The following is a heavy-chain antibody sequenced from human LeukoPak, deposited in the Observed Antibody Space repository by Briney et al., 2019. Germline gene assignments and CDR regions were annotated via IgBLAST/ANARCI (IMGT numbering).Heavy chain of an antibody. CDR1: GGSIDNYY. J-gene: IGHJ4*02. V-gene: IGHV4-59*01. CDR3: ARFSAANSGWFDY. CDR2: IYYSGST. Sequence: SETLSLICTVSGGSIDNYYWSWIRQPPGKGLEWIGYIYYSGSTNYNPSLKSRVTISVDTSKNQFSLKLSSVTAADTAVHYCARFSAANSGWFDYWGQGTQVTVSS. D-gene: IGHD6-13*01.